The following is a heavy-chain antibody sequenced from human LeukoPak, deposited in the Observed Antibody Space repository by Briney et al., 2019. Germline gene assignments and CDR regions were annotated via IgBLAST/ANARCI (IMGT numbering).Heavy chain of an antibody. V-gene: IGHV3-21*01. CDR1: GFTFSSYS. CDR2: ISSTGTYI. J-gene: IGHJ6*02. CDR3: ARDTAYYYYYGMDV. Sequence: GGSLRRSCAASGFTFSSYSMNWVRQAPGKGLEWVSSISSTGTYIYSPDSMKGRFTISRDNAKNALYLQMNSLRAEDTAVYYCARDTAYYYYYGMDVWGQGTTVTVSS. D-gene: IGHD5-18*01.